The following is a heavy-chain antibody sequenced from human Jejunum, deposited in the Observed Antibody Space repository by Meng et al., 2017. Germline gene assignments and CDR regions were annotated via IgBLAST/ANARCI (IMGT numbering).Heavy chain of an antibody. D-gene: IGHD6-13*01. J-gene: IGHJ4*02. CDR2: ISSTSSSI. CDR3: AETKSSSWPL. CDR1: GFTFSSYS. V-gene: IGHV3-21*01. Sequence: GGSLRLSCGASGFTFSSYSMNWVRQAPGKGLEWVSSISSTSSSIYYADSVKGRFTISRDNARNSLFLQMNSLRAEDTAVYYCAETKSSSWPLWGQGTLVTVSS.